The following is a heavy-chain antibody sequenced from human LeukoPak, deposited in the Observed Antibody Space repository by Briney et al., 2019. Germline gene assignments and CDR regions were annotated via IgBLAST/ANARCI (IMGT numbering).Heavy chain of an antibody. D-gene: IGHD1-1*01. CDR2: IKEDGGET. V-gene: IGHV3-7*05. J-gene: IGHJ3*02. CDR3: AREGGWPPNFDAFDI. CDR1: GLTFSSYS. Sequence: GGSLRLSGAASGLTFSSYSMAWIRQAPGKGLEWVANIKEDGGETYYVDSVKGRFTISRDNANNSLYLEMTSLRGDDTAVYFCAREGGWPPNFDAFDIWGQGTMVTVSS.